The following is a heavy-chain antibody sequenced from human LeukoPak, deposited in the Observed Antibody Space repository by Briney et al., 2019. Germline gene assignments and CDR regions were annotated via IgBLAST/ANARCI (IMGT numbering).Heavy chain of an antibody. D-gene: IGHD3-10*01. J-gene: IGHJ6*03. CDR3: ARDILWFGEPLYYYYIDV. CDR1: GYSISSGYY. V-gene: IGHV4-38-2*02. Sequence: PSETLSLTCTVSGYSISSGYYWGWIRQPPGKGLEWIGSICHSGSTYYNPSLKSRVTISVDASKNQFSLKLNSVTAEDTAVYYCARDILWFGEPLYYYYIDVWGKGTTVTISS. CDR2: ICHSGST.